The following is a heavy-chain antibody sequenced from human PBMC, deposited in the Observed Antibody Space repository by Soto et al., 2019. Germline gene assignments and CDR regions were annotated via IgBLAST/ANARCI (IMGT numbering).Heavy chain of an antibody. CDR1: GGSISSSNW. CDR2: IYHSGST. J-gene: IGHJ6*02. D-gene: IGHD3-10*01. CDR3: ASEALPENYYGSGSSV. V-gene: IGHV4-4*02. Sequence: SETLSLTCAVSGGSISSSNWWSWVRQPPGKGLEWIGEIYHSGSTNYNPSLKSRVTISVDKSKNQFSLKLSSVTAADTAVYYCASEALPENYYGSGSSVWGQGTTVTVS.